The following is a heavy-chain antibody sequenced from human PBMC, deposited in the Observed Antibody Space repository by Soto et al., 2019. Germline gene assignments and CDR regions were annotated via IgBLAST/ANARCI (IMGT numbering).Heavy chain of an antibody. J-gene: IGHJ6*02. D-gene: IGHD3-16*01. Sequence: SETLSLTCTVSGGSISSSSYYWGWIRQPPGKGLERIGSIYYSGYTYYNPSLKSRVTISVDTSKNQFSLKLSSVTAADTAAYYCARHNGPLYVGYYYDMDVWGQGTTVTVSS. CDR1: GGSISSSSYY. V-gene: IGHV4-39*01. CDR3: ARHNGPLYVGYYYDMDV. CDR2: IYYSGYT.